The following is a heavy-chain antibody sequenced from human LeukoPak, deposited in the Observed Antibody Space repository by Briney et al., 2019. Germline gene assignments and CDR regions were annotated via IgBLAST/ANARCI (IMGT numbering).Heavy chain of an antibody. D-gene: IGHD4/OR15-4a*01. CDR1: GYKFSSYW. CDR3: ARHKSDQQVLRGWFDP. V-gene: IGHV5-51*01. J-gene: IGHJ5*02. Sequence: GESLKISCKGSGYKFSSYWIAWVRQMPGKGLEWMGIIYPGDSDTKYSPSSQGQITISVDKSISTAYLQWSTLKASDTAMYYCARHKSDQQVLRGWFDPWGQGTLVTVSS. CDR2: IYPGDSDT.